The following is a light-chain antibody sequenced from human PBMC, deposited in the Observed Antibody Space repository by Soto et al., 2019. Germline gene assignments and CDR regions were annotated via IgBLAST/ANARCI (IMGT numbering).Light chain of an antibody. CDR2: EVS. J-gene: IGLJ1*01. Sequence: QSALTQPASVSGSPGQSITISCTGTSSDVGGYNYVSWYQQHPGKAPKLMIYEVSNRPSGVSNRFSGSKSGNTASLTISGLQAEDAADYYCSSYTSSIPYVFGTGTKVTVL. V-gene: IGLV2-14*01. CDR3: SSYTSSIPYV. CDR1: SSDVGGYNY.